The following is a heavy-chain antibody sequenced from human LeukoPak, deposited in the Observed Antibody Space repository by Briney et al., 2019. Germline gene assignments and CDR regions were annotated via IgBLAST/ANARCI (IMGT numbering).Heavy chain of an antibody. D-gene: IGHD3-22*01. CDR3: ARGYSSGSLFDY. J-gene: IGHJ4*02. Sequence: SVKVSCKASGGTFSSYAISWVRQAPGQGLEWMGGIIPIFGTANYAQKFQGRVTITTDESTSTAYMELSSPRSEDTAVYYCARGYSSGSLFDYWGQGTLVIVSS. V-gene: IGHV1-69*05. CDR1: GGTFSSYA. CDR2: IIPIFGTA.